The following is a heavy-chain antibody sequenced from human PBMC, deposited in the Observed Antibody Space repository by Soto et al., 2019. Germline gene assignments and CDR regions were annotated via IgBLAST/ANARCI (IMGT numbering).Heavy chain of an antibody. V-gene: IGHV1-18*01. J-gene: IGHJ3*02. CDR2: ISAYNGNT. CDR1: GYTFTSYG. Sequence: ASVKVSCKASGYTFTSYGISWVRQAPGQGLEWMGWISAYNGNTNYAQKLQGRVTMTTDTSTSTAYMELRSLRSDDTAVYYFARDFVLWFGESMIDAFDIWGQGTMVTVSS. D-gene: IGHD3-10*01. CDR3: ARDFVLWFGESMIDAFDI.